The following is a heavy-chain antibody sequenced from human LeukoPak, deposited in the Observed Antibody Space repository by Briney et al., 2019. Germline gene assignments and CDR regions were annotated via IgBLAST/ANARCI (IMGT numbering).Heavy chain of an antibody. J-gene: IGHJ4*02. CDR3: ARGGYYDNSGASDY. D-gene: IGHD3-22*01. CDR2: IIPIFGTT. CDR1: GGTFSSYA. V-gene: IGHV1-69*06. Sequence: GASVKVSCKASGGTFSSYAISWVRQAPGQGLEWMGGIIPIFGTTNYAQKFQGRVTITADKSTTTAYMQLSSLRSDDTALYYCARGGYYDNSGASDYWGQGTLVTVSS.